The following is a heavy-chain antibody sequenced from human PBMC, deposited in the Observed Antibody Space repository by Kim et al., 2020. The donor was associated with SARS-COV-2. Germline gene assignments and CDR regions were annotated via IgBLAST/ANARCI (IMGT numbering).Heavy chain of an antibody. Sequence: GGSLRLSCAASGFTFSTYAMNWVRQAPGKGLEWVSTISGNGGDTYYADSVKGRFTISRDNFKNTYLQMNSLRAEDTAVYYCGRLSVSGTSVEYWGQGTLVTVSS. CDR3: GRLSVSGTSVEY. J-gene: IGHJ4*02. D-gene: IGHD6-19*01. V-gene: IGHV3-23*01. CDR1: GFTFSTYA. CDR2: ISGNGGDT.